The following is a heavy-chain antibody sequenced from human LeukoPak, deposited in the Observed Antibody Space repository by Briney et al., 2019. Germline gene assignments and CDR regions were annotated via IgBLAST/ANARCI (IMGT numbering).Heavy chain of an antibody. CDR2: IGGSDGHT. CDR3: AKHYYDGSGSLFDY. V-gene: IGHV3-23*01. J-gene: IGHJ4*02. D-gene: IGHD3-22*01. Sequence: GGSLRLSCAASGFTFSSYGMSWVRQVPGKGLEWVSAIGGSDGHTYYADSVKGRFTISRDNSKNTLYLQMNSLRAEDTAVYYCAKHYYDGSGSLFDYWGQGTLVTVSS. CDR1: GFTFSSYG.